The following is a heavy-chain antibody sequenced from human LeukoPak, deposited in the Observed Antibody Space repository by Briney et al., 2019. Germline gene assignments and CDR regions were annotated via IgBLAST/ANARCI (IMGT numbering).Heavy chain of an antibody. CDR3: ARKDGLSENWFDP. CDR1: GGTFSSYA. D-gene: IGHD5/OR15-5a*01. Sequence: ASVTVSCKASGGTFSSYAISWVRQAPGQGLEWMGGIIPIFGTANYAQKFQGRVTITADESTSTAYMELSSLRSEDTAVYYCARKDGLSENWFDPWGQGTQVTVSS. V-gene: IGHV1-69*13. CDR2: IIPIFGTA. J-gene: IGHJ5*02.